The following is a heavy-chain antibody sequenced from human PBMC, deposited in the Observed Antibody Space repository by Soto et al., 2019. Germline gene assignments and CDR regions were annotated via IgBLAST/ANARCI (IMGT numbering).Heavy chain of an antibody. Sequence: QVQLQESGPGLVKPSQTLSLTCTVSGGSISSGGYYWSWIRQHPGKGLEWIGYIYYSGSTYYNPYLKIRVTISVDPSKNQFSLKLTSVPDADTAVYYCARSRVTCWYFDLWGRGTLVTVSS. CDR3: ARSRVTCWYFDL. J-gene: IGHJ2*01. CDR1: GGSISSGGYY. V-gene: IGHV4-31*03. CDR2: IYYSGST. D-gene: IGHD2-21*02.